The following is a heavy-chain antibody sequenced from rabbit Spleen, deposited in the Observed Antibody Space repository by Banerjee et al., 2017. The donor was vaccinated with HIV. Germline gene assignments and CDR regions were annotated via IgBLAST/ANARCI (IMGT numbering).Heavy chain of an antibody. CDR3: AREDVGGSISL. Sequence: QEQLKETGGGLVQPGGSLTLSCKASGFDFSSYGMSWVRQAPGKGLEWIGYIDLVFGTTYYASWVNGRFTISSHNAQNTVDLQMNSLTAADTATYFCAREDVGGSISLWGPGTLVTVS. J-gene: IGHJ4*01. CDR1: GFDFSSYG. V-gene: IGHV1S47*01. CDR2: IDLVFGTT. D-gene: IGHD1-1*01.